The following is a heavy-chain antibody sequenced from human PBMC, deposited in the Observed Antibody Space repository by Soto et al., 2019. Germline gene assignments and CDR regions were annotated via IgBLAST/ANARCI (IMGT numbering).Heavy chain of an antibody. CDR1: GYTFTSYY. CDR2: INPSGGNT. J-gene: IGHJ3*02. CDR3: ANVVVAATDAFDI. Sequence: ASVKVSCKASGYTFTSYYMHWVRQAPGQGLEWMGIINPSGGNTSYAQKFQGRVTMTRDTSTSTVYMELSSLRSEDTAVYYCANVVVAATDAFDIWGQGTMVTVSS. V-gene: IGHV1-46*01. D-gene: IGHD2-15*01.